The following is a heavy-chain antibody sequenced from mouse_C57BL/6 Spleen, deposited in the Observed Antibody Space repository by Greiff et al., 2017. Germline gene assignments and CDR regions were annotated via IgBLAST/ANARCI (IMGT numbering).Heavy chain of an antibody. CDR3: VRQGWLLRNWYFDV. D-gene: IGHD2-3*01. J-gene: IGHJ1*03. CDR2: IRSKSNNYAT. CDR1: GFSFNTYA. V-gene: IGHV10-1*01. Sequence: EVQRVESGGGLVQPKGSLKLSCAASGFSFNTYAMNWVRQAPGKGLEWVARIRSKSNNYATYYADSVKDRFTISRDDSESMLYLQMNNLKTEDTAMYYCVRQGWLLRNWYFDVWGTGTTVTVSS.